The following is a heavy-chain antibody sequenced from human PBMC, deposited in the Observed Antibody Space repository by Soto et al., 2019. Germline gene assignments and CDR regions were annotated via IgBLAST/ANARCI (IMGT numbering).Heavy chain of an antibody. J-gene: IGHJ4*02. V-gene: IGHV4-39*01. CDR1: DDSISNNDYY. CDR3: ARQNGYGTCWRVYFDN. CDR2: INHRGTT. Sequence: QLQLQESGPGLVKPSETLSLTCTVSDDSISNNDYYGGWIRQPPGQGLEWIASINHRGTTYYNPSTKRQLTISVDTSKRQFSLRLTFVTAADTAVYYCARQNGYGTCWRVYFDNWGQGTLVAVSS. D-gene: IGHD5-18*01.